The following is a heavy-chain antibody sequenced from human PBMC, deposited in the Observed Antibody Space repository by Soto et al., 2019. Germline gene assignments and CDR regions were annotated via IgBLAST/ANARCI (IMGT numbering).Heavy chain of an antibody. D-gene: IGHD6-13*01. CDR1: GDSVSSSYYY. CDR3: ARRGSSRQIYHYGMHV. CDR2: IFYSGST. J-gene: IGHJ6*02. Sequence: SETLSLTCTVSGDSVSSSYYYWGWIRQPPGKGLEWIGSIFYSGSTYYNPSLKSRVTISVDTSKNQFSLKLSSVTAADTAVYYCARRGSSRQIYHYGMHVWGPGTTVT. V-gene: IGHV4-39*01.